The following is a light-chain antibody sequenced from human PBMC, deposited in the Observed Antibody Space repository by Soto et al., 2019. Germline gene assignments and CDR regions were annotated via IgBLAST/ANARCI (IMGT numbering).Light chain of an antibody. Sequence: EILFTQSPGTLSLSPGERATIPCRASQSVSSRYLAWYQQKPGQAPRLLIYGASRRDTGIPDRFSGSGSGTDFTLPISRLQSEDFEVYYCQQYYDWPITFGQGTRLEIK. CDR3: QQYYDWPIT. J-gene: IGKJ5*01. CDR2: GAS. V-gene: IGKV3-20*01. CDR1: QSVSSRY.